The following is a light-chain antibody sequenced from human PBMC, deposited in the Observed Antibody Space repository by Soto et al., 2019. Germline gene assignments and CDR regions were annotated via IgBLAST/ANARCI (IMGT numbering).Light chain of an antibody. CDR2: AAS. CDR1: QSISSY. CDR3: QQSYSTPWT. V-gene: IGKV1-39*01. Sequence: DIQMTQSPSSLSASVGDRVTITCRASQSISSYLNWYQQKPGKAPKLLIYAASSLQSGVPVRFSGRGSGADFTLTISSLQPEDLATYHCQQSYSTPWTFGQGTKIAIK. J-gene: IGKJ1*01.